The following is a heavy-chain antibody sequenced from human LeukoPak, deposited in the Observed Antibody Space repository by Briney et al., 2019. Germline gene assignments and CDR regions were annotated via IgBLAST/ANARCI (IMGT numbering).Heavy chain of an antibody. CDR2: IIPILGIA. CDR1: GGTFSSYA. CDR3: ARDGYYDSSGYYTLDFDY. V-gene: IGHV1-69*04. D-gene: IGHD3-22*01. Sequence: SVKVSCKASGGTFSSYAISWVRQAPGQGLEWMGRIIPILGIANYAQKFQGRVTITADKSTSTAYMELSSLRSEDTAVYYCARDGYYDSSGYYTLDFDYWGQGTLVTVSS. J-gene: IGHJ4*02.